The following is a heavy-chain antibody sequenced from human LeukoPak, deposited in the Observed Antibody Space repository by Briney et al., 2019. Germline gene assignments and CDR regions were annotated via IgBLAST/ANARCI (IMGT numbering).Heavy chain of an antibody. D-gene: IGHD2-2*01. CDR3: ARHVGSSTSPFDP. J-gene: IGHJ5*02. Sequence: GESLKISYKGSGYSFTSYWIGWVRQMPGKGLEWMGIIYPGDSDTRYSPSFQGQVTISADKSISTAYLQWSSLKASDTAMYYCARHVGSSTSPFDPWGPGTLVTVSS. V-gene: IGHV5-51*01. CDR1: GYSFTSYW. CDR2: IYPGDSDT.